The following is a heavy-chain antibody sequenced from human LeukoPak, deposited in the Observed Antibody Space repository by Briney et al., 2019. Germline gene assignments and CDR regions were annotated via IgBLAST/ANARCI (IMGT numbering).Heavy chain of an antibody. CDR3: ARGSSFDGYCSAGACDVGYYES. D-gene: IGHD2-15*01. CDR1: GESFSAYF. J-gene: IGHJ4*02. V-gene: IGHV4-34*01. Sequence: SETLSLTCAVYGESFSAYFGNWIRQAPGKPLEYIGEINHRGSSHYNPSLKTRVTLSVDTSKNQFSLKLTSVTAADTAVYFCARGSSFDGYCSAGACDVGYYESWGQGTPVTVSS. CDR2: INHRGSS.